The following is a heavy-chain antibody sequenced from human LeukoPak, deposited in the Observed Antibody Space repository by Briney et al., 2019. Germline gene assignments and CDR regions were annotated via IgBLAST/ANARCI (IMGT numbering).Heavy chain of an antibody. Sequence: GSLRLSCAASGFTFSSYAMSWIRQPPGKGLEWIGEINHSGSTNYNPSLKSRVTISVDTSKNQFSLKLSSVTAADTAVYYCARGNRPYGEHEAFDIWGHGTTVTVSP. CDR1: GFTFSSYA. V-gene: IGHV4-34*01. CDR2: INHSGST. CDR3: ARGNRPYGEHEAFDI. D-gene: IGHD3-10*01. J-gene: IGHJ3*02.